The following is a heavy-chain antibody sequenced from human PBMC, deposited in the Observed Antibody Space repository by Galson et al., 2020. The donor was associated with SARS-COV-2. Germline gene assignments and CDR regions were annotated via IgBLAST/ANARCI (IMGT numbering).Heavy chain of an antibody. CDR1: GGSFSGYY. CDR2: INHSGST. CDR3: ARGLSEYGAGSYSQDYWFDP. J-gene: IGHJ5*02. D-gene: IGHD3-10*01. V-gene: IGHV4-34*01. Sequence: SETLSLTCAVYGGSFSGYYWSWIRQPPGKGLEWIGEINHSGSTNYNPSLKSRVTISVDTSKNQFSLKLSSVTAADTAVYYCARGLSEYGAGSYSQDYWFDPWGQGTLVTVSS.